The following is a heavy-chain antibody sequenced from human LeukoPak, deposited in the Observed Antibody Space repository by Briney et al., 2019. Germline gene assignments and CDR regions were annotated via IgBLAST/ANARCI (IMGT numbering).Heavy chain of an antibody. V-gene: IGHV4-34*01. CDR2: INHSGST. Sequence: PSETLSLTCAVYGGSFSGYYWSWIRQPPGKGLEWIGEINHSGSTNYNPSLKSRVTISVDTSKNQFSLKLSSVTAADTAVYYCARARPLRYSYGSYYFDYWGQGTLVTVSS. J-gene: IGHJ4*02. CDR1: GGSFSGYY. D-gene: IGHD5-18*01. CDR3: ARARPLRYSYGSYYFDY.